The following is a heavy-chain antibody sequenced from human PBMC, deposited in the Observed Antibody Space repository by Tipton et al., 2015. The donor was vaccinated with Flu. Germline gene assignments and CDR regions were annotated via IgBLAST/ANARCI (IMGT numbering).Heavy chain of an antibody. CDR2: IYHSGST. J-gene: IGHJ5*02. D-gene: IGHD3-10*01. CDR3: ARGTLWFGDTSGWFDP. CDR1: GYSISSGYY. Sequence: LRLSCTVSGYSISSGYYWGWIRQPPGKGLEWIGSIYHSGSTYYNPSLESRVTISVDTSKNQFSLKLSSVTAADTAVYYCARGTLWFGDTSGWFDPWGQGTLVTVSS. V-gene: IGHV4-38-2*02.